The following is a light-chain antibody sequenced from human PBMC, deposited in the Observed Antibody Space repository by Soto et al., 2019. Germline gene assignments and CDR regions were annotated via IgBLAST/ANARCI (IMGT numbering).Light chain of an antibody. J-gene: IGLJ1*01. CDR2: DVS. CDR1: SSDVGGYDY. CDR3: SSYTSSNTYV. V-gene: IGLV2-14*01. Sequence: QSVLTQPASVSGSPGQSITVSCTGTSSDVGGYDYVSWYQQHPGKVPQLMIYDVSNRPSGVSNRFSGSKSGNTASLTISGLQAEDEADYYCSSYTSSNTYVFGTGTEVTVL.